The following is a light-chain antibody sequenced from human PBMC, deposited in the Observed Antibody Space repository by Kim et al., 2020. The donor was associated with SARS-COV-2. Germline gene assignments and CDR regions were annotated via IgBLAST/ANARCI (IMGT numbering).Light chain of an antibody. V-gene: IGKV1-39*01. CDR1: QSISTY. J-gene: IGKJ2*02. CDR3: QQSYSNFRT. CDR2: GAS. Sequence: DIQMTQSPASLSASVGDRVTITCRASQSISTYLNWYQQKLGKVPKVLIYGASNLESGVPSRFSGSGSGTDFTLIISSLQPEDFATYYCQQSYSNFRTFGQGTKLEI.